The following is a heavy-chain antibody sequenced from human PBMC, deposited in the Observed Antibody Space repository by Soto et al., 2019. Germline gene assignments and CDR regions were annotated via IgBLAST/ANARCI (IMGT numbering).Heavy chain of an antibody. J-gene: IGHJ5*02. CDR2: IYYSGST. D-gene: IGHD6-25*01. V-gene: IGHV4-59*01. CDR1: GGSISSYY. CDR3: AREVAAGYWFDP. Sequence: SETLSLTCTVSGGSISSYYWSWIRQPPGKGLEWIGYIYYSGSTNYNPSLKSRVTISVDTSKNQFSLKLTSVTAADTAVYYCAREVAAGYWFDPWGQGTRVTVSS.